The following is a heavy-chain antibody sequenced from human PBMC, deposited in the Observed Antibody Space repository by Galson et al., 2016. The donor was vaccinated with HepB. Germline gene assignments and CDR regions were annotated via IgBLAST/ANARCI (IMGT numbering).Heavy chain of an antibody. CDR2: ISYDGSIQ. J-gene: IGHJ6*02. V-gene: IGHV3-30-3*01. CDR3: ARDDIKGGYSHYYGMDV. D-gene: IGHD3-16*01. Sequence: SLRLSCAASGFTFRNYGMHWVRQAPGKGLEWVAVISYDGSIQYHADSVKGRFTISRDNSKNTLYLQVNSLGGEDTAVYYCARDDIKGGYSHYYGMDVWGQGTTVTVSS. CDR1: GFTFRNYG.